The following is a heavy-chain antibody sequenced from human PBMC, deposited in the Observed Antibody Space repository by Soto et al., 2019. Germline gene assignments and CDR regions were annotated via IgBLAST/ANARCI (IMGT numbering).Heavy chain of an antibody. J-gene: IGHJ6*03. V-gene: IGHV3-33*01. D-gene: IGHD2-2*01. Sequence: GSLRLSCAASGFTFSSYGMHWVRQAPGKGLEWVAVIWYDGSNKYYADSVKGRFTISRDNSKNTLYLQMNSLRAEDTAVYYCAREWDCSSTSCYAYYYYYYMDVWGKGTTVTVSS. CDR1: GFTFSSYG. CDR2: IWYDGSNK. CDR3: AREWDCSSTSCYAYYYYYYMDV.